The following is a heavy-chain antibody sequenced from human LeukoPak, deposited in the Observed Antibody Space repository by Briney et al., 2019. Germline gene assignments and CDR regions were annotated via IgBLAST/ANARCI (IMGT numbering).Heavy chain of an antibody. V-gene: IGHV1-2*02. J-gene: IGHJ4*02. D-gene: IGHD3-22*01. Sequence: GASVKVSCKTSGYTFTGYYMHWVRQAPGQGLEWMGWINPNSGDTNYAQKFQGRVTMTRGTSISTAYMELSRLISDDTAVYYCARDPGDSSGYLSQSDYWGQGTLVTVSS. CDR3: ARDPGDSSGYLSQSDY. CDR2: INPNSGDT. CDR1: GYTFTGYY.